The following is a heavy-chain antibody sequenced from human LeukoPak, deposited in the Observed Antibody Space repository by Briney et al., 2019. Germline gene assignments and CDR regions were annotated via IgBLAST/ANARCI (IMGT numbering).Heavy chain of an antibody. CDR3: ARVRYNWNPAWLDAVDI. CDR1: GFTFSSYW. V-gene: IGHV3-74*01. Sequence: PGKSLRLSCAASGFTFSSYWMHWVRQAPGKGLLWVSRINSDGSSTSYADSVKGRFTISRDNAKNTLYLQMNSLRAEDTAVYYCARVRYNWNPAWLDAVDIWGQGTMVTVSS. CDR2: INSDGSST. D-gene: IGHD1-20*01. J-gene: IGHJ3*02.